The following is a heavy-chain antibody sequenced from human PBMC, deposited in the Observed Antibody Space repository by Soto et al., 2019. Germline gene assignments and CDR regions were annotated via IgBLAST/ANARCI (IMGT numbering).Heavy chain of an antibody. CDR3: AKVPTDNDAASGRFDP. J-gene: IGHJ5*02. CDR2: ISGSGRST. D-gene: IGHD6-19*01. CDR1: GWPFSYYA. Sequence: GGSLSLSGAGSGWPFSYYAMTWVRRAPGKGREWVSSISGSGRSTFHADSVKGRFAISRDNSKNTLYLQMNGLRAEDTAVYYCAKVPTDNDAASGRFDPWGQGTLVTVSS. V-gene: IGHV3-23*01.